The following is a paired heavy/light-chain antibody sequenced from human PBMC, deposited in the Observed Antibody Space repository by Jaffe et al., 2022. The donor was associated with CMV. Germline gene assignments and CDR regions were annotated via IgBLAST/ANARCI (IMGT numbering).Heavy chain of an antibody. Sequence: QVTLRESGPALVKPTQTLTLTCTFSGFSLSTSGMCVSWIRQPPGKALEWLALIDWDDDKYYSTSLKTRLTISKDTSKNQVVLTMTNMDPVDTATYYCARTRGMIVVVGGKPRRFYNWFDPWGQGTLVTVSS. D-gene: IGHD3-22*01. CDR3: ARTRGMIVVVGGKPRRFYNWFDP. V-gene: IGHV2-70*01. J-gene: IGHJ5*02. CDR2: IDWDDDK. CDR1: GFSLSTSGMC.
Light chain of an antibody. J-gene: IGLJ1*01. CDR3: CSYAGSSTLHL. CDR2: EVS. CDR1: SSDVGSYNL. V-gene: IGLV2-23*02. Sequence: QSALTQPASVSGSPGQSITISCTGTSSDVGSYNLVSWYQQHPGKAPKLMIYEVSKRPSGVSNRFSGSKSGNTASLTISGLQAEDEADYYCCSYAGSSTLHLFGTGTKVTVL.